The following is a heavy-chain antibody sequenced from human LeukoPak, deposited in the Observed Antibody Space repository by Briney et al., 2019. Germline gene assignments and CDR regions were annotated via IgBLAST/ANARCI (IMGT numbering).Heavy chain of an antibody. J-gene: IGHJ4*02. V-gene: IGHV4-61*02. Sequence: PSETMSLTCTVSGGSISSGSYYWSWIRQPAGKGLEWIGRIYTSGSTNYNPSLKSRVTMSIDTSKNQFSLKLSSVTAADTAVYFCAGYSSGSFYFDYWGQGTLVTVSS. CDR1: GGSISSGSYY. D-gene: IGHD6-19*01. CDR3: AGYSSGSFYFDY. CDR2: IYTSGST.